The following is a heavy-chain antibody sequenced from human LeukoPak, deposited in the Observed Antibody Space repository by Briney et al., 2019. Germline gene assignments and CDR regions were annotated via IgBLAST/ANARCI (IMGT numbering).Heavy chain of an antibody. Sequence: KAGGSLRLSCAASGFTFSSYSMNWVRQAPGKGLEWVSSISSSSSYIYYADSVKGRFTISRDNAKNSLYLQMNSLRAEDTAVYYCARDPRPTYYDFWSGYYADYYYYYMDVWGKGTTVTVSS. CDR3: ARDPRPTYYDFWSGYYADYYYYYMDV. CDR1: GFTFSSYS. D-gene: IGHD3-3*01. CDR2: ISSSSSYI. V-gene: IGHV3-21*01. J-gene: IGHJ6*03.